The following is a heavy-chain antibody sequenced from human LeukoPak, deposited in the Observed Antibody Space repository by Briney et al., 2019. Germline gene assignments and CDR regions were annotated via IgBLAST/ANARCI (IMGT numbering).Heavy chain of an antibody. CDR2: ISAYNGNT. Sequence: GASVKVSCKASGYTFTSYYMHWVRQAPGQGLEWMGWISAYNGNTNYAQKLQGRVTMTTDTSTSTAYMELRSLRSDDTAVYYCARGLYYYDSSGPLDYWGQGTLVTVSS. V-gene: IGHV1-18*04. D-gene: IGHD3-22*01. CDR3: ARGLYYYDSSGPLDY. J-gene: IGHJ4*02. CDR1: GYTFTSYY.